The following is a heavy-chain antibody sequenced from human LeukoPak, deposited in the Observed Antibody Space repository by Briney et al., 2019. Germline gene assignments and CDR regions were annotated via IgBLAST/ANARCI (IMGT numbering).Heavy chain of an antibody. CDR3: ARDLRGGASTSCRICYGMDV. D-gene: IGHD2-2*01. Sequence: GRSLRLSCAASGFTFSSYAMHWVRQAPGKGLEWVAVISYDGSNKYYADSVKGRFTISRDNSKNTRYLQMNSLRAEDTAVYYCARDLRGGASTSCRICYGMDVWGQGTTVTVSS. V-gene: IGHV3-30*04. J-gene: IGHJ6*02. CDR1: GFTFSSYA. CDR2: ISYDGSNK.